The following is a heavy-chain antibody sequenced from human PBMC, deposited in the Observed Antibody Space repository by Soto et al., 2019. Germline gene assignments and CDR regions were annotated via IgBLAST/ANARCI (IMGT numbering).Heavy chain of an antibody. CDR3: ARDGAIAVARYYFDY. J-gene: IGHJ4*02. CDR1: GYTFTSYY. V-gene: IGHV1-46*01. Sequence: ASVKVSCKASGYTFTSYYMHWVRQAPGQGLEWMGIINPSGGSTSYAQKFQGRVTMTRDTSTSTVYMELSSLRSGDTAVYYCARDGAIAVARYYFDYWGQGTLVTVSS. CDR2: INPSGGST. D-gene: IGHD6-19*01.